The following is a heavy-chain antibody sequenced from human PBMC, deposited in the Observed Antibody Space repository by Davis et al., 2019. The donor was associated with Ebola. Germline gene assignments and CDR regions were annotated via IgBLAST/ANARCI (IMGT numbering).Heavy chain of an antibody. Sequence: PSETLSLTCSVSGESISSYYWGWFRQPPGKGPEWIGYIHYSDNPEYNPSLGTRVSISVDTSRNQFSLNLISVTAADAAIYYCTLGAGWLTDYWGQGALVTVSS. CDR1: GESISSYY. J-gene: IGHJ4*02. CDR2: IHYSDNP. D-gene: IGHD6-19*01. CDR3: TLGAGWLTDY. V-gene: IGHV4-59*01.